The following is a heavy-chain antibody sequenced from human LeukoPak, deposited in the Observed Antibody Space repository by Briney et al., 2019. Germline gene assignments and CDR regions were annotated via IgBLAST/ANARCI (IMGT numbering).Heavy chain of an antibody. CDR3: AKDNYYDSSGYTFDY. CDR2: IGWNSGSI. J-gene: IGHJ4*02. Sequence: GGSLRLSCAASGFTFDDYAMPWVRQVPGKGLEWVSGIGWNSGSIGYADSVKGRFTISRDNAKNSLYLQVNSLRAEDTALYYCAKDNYYDSSGYTFDYWGQGTPVTVSS. V-gene: IGHV3-9*01. D-gene: IGHD3-22*01. CDR1: GFTFDDYA.